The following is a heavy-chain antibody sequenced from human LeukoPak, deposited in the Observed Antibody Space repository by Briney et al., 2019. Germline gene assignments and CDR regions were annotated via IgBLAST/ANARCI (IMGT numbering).Heavy chain of an antibody. V-gene: IGHV5-51*01. D-gene: IGHD1-26*01. CDR2: IHPGDSDT. Sequence: RGESLLISCQGSGSTFTAYWIGWVRQLPGKGLEWVGIIHPGDSDTRYSPSFQGQVTISADKSITTAYLQWSSLKASDTAMYYCGRHQHSGSYGAFDIWGQGTMVTVSS. CDR3: GRHQHSGSYGAFDI. CDR1: GSTFTAYW. J-gene: IGHJ3*02.